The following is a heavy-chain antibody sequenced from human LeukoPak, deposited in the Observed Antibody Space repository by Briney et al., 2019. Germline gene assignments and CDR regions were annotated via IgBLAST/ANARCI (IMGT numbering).Heavy chain of an antibody. CDR3: AKEAWELLPAPPDY. J-gene: IGHJ4*02. V-gene: IGHV3-30*04. Sequence: GGSLRLSCAASGFTFSSYAMHWVRQAPGKGLEWVAVISSDGSNKYYADSMKGRFTISRDNSKNTLYLQMNSLRAEDTAVYYCAKEAWELLPAPPDYWGQGTLVTVSS. CDR2: ISSDGSNK. CDR1: GFTFSSYA. D-gene: IGHD1-26*01.